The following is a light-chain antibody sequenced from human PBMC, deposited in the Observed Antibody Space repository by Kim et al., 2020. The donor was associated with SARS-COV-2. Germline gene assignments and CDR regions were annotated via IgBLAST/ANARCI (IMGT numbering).Light chain of an antibody. Sequence: VSVPAGQTATFTGSGDNLGDKYICWYQQKSGQSPVLVIYQNYKRPSGIPERFSGSNSGNTATLTISGTQAMDEADYYCQAWDFNRVFGRGTQLTVL. CDR2: QNY. V-gene: IGLV3-1*01. CDR3: QAWDFNRV. CDR1: NLGDKY. J-gene: IGLJ3*02.